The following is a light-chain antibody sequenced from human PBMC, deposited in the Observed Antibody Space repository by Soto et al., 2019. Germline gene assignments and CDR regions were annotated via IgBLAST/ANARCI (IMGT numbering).Light chain of an antibody. J-gene: IGKJ2*01. V-gene: IGKV1-5*03. CDR1: QSISNW. Sequence: DIQMTQSPSTLSASVGDRVTITCRASQSISNWLAWYQQKPGKAPKLLIYKASSLESGVPSRFNGSGYGTEFTLTISSLQPDDFATYYCQQYISHRTFGQGTKLEIK. CDR3: QQYISHRT. CDR2: KAS.